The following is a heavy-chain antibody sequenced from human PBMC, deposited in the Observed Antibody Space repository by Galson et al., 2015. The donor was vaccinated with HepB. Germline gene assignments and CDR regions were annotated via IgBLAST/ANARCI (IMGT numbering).Heavy chain of an antibody. J-gene: IGHJ5*02. Sequence: LRLSCAASGFKFSNSWMSWVRHLPGKGLEWVANIKPDGSEKYYVDSVKGRFTVSRDNAKNSLYLQMNSLRDEDTAIYYCAREGEGGYDFWSGYYTENWIDPWGQGIRVTVS. V-gene: IGHV3-7*01. D-gene: IGHD3-3*01. CDR1: GFKFSNSW. CDR3: AREGEGGYDFWSGYYTENWIDP. CDR2: IKPDGSEK.